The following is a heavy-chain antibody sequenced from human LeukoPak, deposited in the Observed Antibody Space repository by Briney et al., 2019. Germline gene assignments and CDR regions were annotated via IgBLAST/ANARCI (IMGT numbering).Heavy chain of an antibody. D-gene: IGHD6-25*01. CDR3: ARSPRMAADLFDY. V-gene: IGHV4-61*02. CDR1: GGSISSSSYY. CDR2: IYTSGST. Sequence: SETLSLTCTVSGGSISSSSYYWGWIRQPAGKGLEWIGRIYTSGSTNYNPSLKSRVTMSVDTSKNQFSLKLSSVTAADTAVYYCARSPRMAADLFDYWGQGTLVTVSS. J-gene: IGHJ4*02.